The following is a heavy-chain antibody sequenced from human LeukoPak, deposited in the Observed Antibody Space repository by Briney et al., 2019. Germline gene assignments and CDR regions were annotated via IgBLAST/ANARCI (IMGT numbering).Heavy chain of an antibody. Sequence: SETLSLACTVSGGSISSSSYYWGWVRQPPGRGVEWIGSIYYSGSTYYHPSLKSRVTISVDTSKNQFSLKLSSVTAADTAVYYCASATHPTDEYYYDSSGYYYNYYFDYWGQGTLVTVSS. J-gene: IGHJ4*02. V-gene: IGHV4-39*01. CDR2: IYYSGST. D-gene: IGHD3-22*01. CDR1: GGSISSSSYY. CDR3: ASATHPTDEYYYDSSGYYYNYYFDY.